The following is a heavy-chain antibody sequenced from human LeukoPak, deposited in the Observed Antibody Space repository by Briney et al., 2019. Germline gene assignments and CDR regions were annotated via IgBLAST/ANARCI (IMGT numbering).Heavy chain of an antibody. J-gene: IGHJ4*02. CDR1: GGSISSSSYY. CDR3: ARSGSGYLRYYFDY. CDR2: MYSSGST. D-gene: IGHD5-12*01. Sequence: PSETLSLTCTVSGGSISSSSYYWGWIRQPPGKGLEWIGSMYSSGSTYYNPSLKSRVTISVDTSKNQFSLKLSSVTAADTAVYYCARSGSGYLRYYFDYWDQGTLVTVSS. V-gene: IGHV4-39*07.